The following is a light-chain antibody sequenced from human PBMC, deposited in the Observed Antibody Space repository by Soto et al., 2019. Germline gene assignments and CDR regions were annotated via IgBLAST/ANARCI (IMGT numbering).Light chain of an antibody. J-gene: IGKJ1*01. V-gene: IGKV1-39*01. CDR3: QQSYSTPPT. CDR1: QSIGRN. CDR2: TSS. Sequence: DIQMTQSPASRSASVLDGVTISCLASQSIGRNLNWYQQKPGKAPTLLMFTSSNLQSGVPSRFSGSGSGTDFILTISSLQPEDFATYYCQQSYSTPPTFGQGTKVDIK.